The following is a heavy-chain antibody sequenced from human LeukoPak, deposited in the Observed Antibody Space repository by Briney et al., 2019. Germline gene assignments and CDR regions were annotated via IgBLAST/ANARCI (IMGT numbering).Heavy chain of an antibody. CDR1: GFAFSDCY. V-gene: IGHV3-11*05. J-gene: IGHJ3*02. D-gene: IGHD4-23*01. Sequence: GGSLRLSCAASGFAFSDCYMTWIRQAPGKGLEYISYIGGSNGDITYADSVRGRFTVSRDNAKNSLYLQMNSLRVEDTAVYYCARGVRYYGGNWGRAFDIWGQGTMVTVSS. CDR3: ARGVRYYGGNWGRAFDI. CDR2: IGGSNGDI.